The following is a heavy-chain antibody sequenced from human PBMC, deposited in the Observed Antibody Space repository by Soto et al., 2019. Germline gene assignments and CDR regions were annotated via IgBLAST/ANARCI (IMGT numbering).Heavy chain of an antibody. CDR1: GFTFSSYW. V-gene: IGHV3-74*01. CDR2: INSDGSRT. D-gene: IGHD6-13*01. J-gene: IGHJ5*02. Sequence: EVQLVESGGGLVQPGESLRLSCAASGFTFSSYWMHWVRQAPGKVLVWVSRINSDGSRTNYADSVKGRFTVSRDNAKKTQYLQINSLRAEDTAVYYCARVLTGSWNWFDPWGQGTLVTVSS. CDR3: ARVLTGSWNWFDP.